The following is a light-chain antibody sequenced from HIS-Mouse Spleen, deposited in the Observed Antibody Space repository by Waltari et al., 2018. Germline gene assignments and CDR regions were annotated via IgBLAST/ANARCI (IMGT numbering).Light chain of an antibody. CDR1: KIRSKW. J-gene: IGLJ2*01. Sequence: SYVLTQPPSVSVAPGKTARITCRGNKIRSKWLYWYQQKTGQAPVLVLYEDSQRPSGIPERFSGSNSGNTATLTISGVEVGDEADYYCYSWDSSSNHGVFGGGTKLTVL. CDR2: EDS. V-gene: IGLV3-21*03. CDR3: YSWDSSSNHGV.